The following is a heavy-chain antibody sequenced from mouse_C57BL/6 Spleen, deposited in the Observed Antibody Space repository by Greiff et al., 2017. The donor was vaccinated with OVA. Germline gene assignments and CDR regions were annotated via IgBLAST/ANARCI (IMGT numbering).Heavy chain of an antibody. V-gene: IGHV1-82*01. D-gene: IGHD4-1*01. CDR3: AKTNWEDAMDY. CDR1: GYAFSSSW. Sequence: VQLQQSGPELVKPGASVKISCKASGYAFSSSWMNWVKQRPGKGLEWIGRIYPGDGDTNYNGKFKGKATLTADKSSSTAYMQLSSLTSEDSAVYFCAKTNWEDAMDYWGQGTSVTVSS. J-gene: IGHJ4*01. CDR2: IYPGDGDT.